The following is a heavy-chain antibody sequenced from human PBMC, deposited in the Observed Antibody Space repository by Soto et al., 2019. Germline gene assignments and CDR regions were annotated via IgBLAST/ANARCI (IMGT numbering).Heavy chain of an antibody. Sequence: GWSLRLSCAPSVFSFSDFGMHWVRQAPGKGLEWVAAISHDGSNQYYGDSVKGRFSISRDHSNNRLYLQMNNLKVEDSAIYFCAKETRSRAVTATRVNGMDVWGQGTTVTVSS. D-gene: IGHD2-21*02. CDR1: VFSFSDFG. J-gene: IGHJ6*02. CDR3: AKETRSRAVTATRVNGMDV. CDR2: ISHDGSNQ. V-gene: IGHV3-30*18.